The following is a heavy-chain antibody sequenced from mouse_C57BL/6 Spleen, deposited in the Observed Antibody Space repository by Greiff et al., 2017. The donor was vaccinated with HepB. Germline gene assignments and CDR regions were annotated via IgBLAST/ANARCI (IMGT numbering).Heavy chain of an antibody. Sequence: VQLQQSGAELVRPGASVTLSCKASGYTFTDYEMHWVKQTPVHGLEWIGAIDPETGGTAYNQKFKGKAILTADKSSSTADMELRSLTSEDSAVYYCTRGGTTVVDYWYFDVWGTGTTVTVSS. D-gene: IGHD1-1*01. CDR3: TRGGTTVVDYWYFDV. CDR1: GYTFTDYE. J-gene: IGHJ1*03. CDR2: IDPETGGT. V-gene: IGHV1-15*01.